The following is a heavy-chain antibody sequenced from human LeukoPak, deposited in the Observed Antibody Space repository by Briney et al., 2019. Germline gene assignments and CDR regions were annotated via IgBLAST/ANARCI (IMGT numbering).Heavy chain of an antibody. V-gene: IGHV4-61*01. D-gene: IGHD6-19*01. CDR3: ASSQWLAYYFDY. Sequence: PSETLSLTCTVSGGSVSSGSYYWSWIRQPPGKGLEWIGYIYYSGSTNYNPSLKSRVTISVDTSKNQFSLKLSSVTAADTAVYYCASSQWLAYYFDYWGRGTLVTVSS. CDR1: GGSVSSGSYY. CDR2: IYYSGST. J-gene: IGHJ4*02.